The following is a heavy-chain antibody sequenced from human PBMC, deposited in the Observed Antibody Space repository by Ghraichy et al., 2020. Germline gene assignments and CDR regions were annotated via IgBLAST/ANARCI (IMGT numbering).Heavy chain of an antibody. CDR1: GFSFSTYG. CDR3: ARGAGANYYYMDV. V-gene: IGHV3-33*01. D-gene: IGHD1-1*01. Sequence: GESLNISCAASGFSFSTYGMHWVRQAPGKGLEWVAVIWYDGGHKYYVDSVKGRFTISRDNSRNTVDLQMNSLRVEDTADYYCARGAGANYYYMDVWGKGTTVTVSS. J-gene: IGHJ6*03. CDR2: IWYDGGHK.